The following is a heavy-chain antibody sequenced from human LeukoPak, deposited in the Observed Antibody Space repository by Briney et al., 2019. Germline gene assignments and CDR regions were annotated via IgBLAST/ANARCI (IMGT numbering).Heavy chain of an antibody. CDR2: IYYSGST. J-gene: IGHJ3*02. CDR3: ARDTDAFDI. Sequence: SETLSLTCSVSGGSIRSSSYYWSWIRQPPGKGLEWIGNIYYSGSTYYNPSLKSRVTISVDTSKNQFSLQLNSVTPEDTAVYYCARDTDAFDIWGQGTMVTVSS. V-gene: IGHV4-39*02. CDR1: GGSIRSSSYY.